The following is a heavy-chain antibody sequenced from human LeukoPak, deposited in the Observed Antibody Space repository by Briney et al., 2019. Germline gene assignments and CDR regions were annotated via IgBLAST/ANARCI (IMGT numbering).Heavy chain of an antibody. CDR1: GASIRDYY. D-gene: IGHD6-13*01. J-gene: IGHJ3*02. V-gene: IGHV4-59*01. CDR2: IFYSRVT. CDR3: ARRQQLADGGHAFDI. Sequence: SETLSLTCSVSGASIRDYYWGWIRQPPGKGLECIGHIFYSRVTNYNPSLKSRVTISLDSSKSQVSLKLTSLTDADTALYYCARRQQLADGGHAFDIWGQGTMVTVSS.